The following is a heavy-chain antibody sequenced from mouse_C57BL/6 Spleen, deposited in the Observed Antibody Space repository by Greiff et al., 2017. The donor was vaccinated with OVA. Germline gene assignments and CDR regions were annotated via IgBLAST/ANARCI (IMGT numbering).Heavy chain of an antibody. V-gene: IGHV5-16*01. CDR2: INYDGSST. CDR3: ARVGIYYYGSSYPFDY. Sequence: DVHLVESEGGLVQPGSSMKLSCTASGFTFSDYYMAWVRQVPEKGLEWVANINYDGSSTYYLDSLKSRFIISRDNAKNILYLQMSSLKSEDTATYYCARVGIYYYGSSYPFDYWGQGTTLTVSS. D-gene: IGHD1-1*01. J-gene: IGHJ2*01. CDR1: GFTFSDYY.